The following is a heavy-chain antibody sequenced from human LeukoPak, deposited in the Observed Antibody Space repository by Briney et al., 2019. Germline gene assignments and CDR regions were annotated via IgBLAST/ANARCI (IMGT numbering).Heavy chain of an antibody. Sequence: SETLSLTCTVSGGSISGYYWSWIRQPPGKGLEWIGEINHSGSTNYNPSLKSRVTISVDTSKNQFSLKLSSVTAADTAVYYCASRTTVTTDFDYWGQGTLVTVSS. CDR1: GGSISGYY. D-gene: IGHD4-17*01. J-gene: IGHJ4*02. CDR3: ASRTTVTTDFDY. V-gene: IGHV4-34*01. CDR2: INHSGST.